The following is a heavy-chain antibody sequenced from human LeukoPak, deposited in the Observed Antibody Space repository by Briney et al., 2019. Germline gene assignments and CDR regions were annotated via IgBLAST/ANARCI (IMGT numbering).Heavy chain of an antibody. CDR1: GFTFSSYS. CDR3: AREEAVVVVAATPVVYYYGMDV. J-gene: IGHJ6*02. CDR2: ISSSSSYI. Sequence: NAGGSLRLSCAASGFTFSSYSMNWVRQAPGKGLEWVSSISSSSSYIYYADSVKGRFTISRDNAKNSLYLQMNSLRAEDTAVYYCAREEAVVVVAATPVVYYYGMDVWGQGTTVTVSS. D-gene: IGHD2-15*01. V-gene: IGHV3-21*01.